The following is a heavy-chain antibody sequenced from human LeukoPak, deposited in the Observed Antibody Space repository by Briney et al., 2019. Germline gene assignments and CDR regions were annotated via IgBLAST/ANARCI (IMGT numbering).Heavy chain of an antibody. D-gene: IGHD3-10*01. Sequence: SGTLSLTCAVYGGSFSGYYWSWIRQPPGKGLEWIGEINHSGSTNYNPSLKSRVTISVDTSKNQFSLKLSSVTAADTAVYYCASRRYYYGSGSPTDYWGQGTLVTVSS. CDR1: GGSFSGYY. CDR2: INHSGST. J-gene: IGHJ4*02. V-gene: IGHV4-34*01. CDR3: ASRRYYYGSGSPTDY.